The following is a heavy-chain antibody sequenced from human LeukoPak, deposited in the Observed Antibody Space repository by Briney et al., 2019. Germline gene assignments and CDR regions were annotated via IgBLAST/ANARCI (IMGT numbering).Heavy chain of an antibody. CDR1: GGSVSSTNW. CDR3: AREGGFYRPLDY. Sequence: SETLSLTCAVSGGSVSSTNWWTWFRQPPGKGLEWIGEVHLDGRTNYNPSLTGRLTMSVDLYENHISLKLTSVTAADTAVYYCAREGGFYRPLDYSGQGTLVTVSS. J-gene: IGHJ4*02. V-gene: IGHV4-4*02. D-gene: IGHD3-3*01. CDR2: VHLDGRT.